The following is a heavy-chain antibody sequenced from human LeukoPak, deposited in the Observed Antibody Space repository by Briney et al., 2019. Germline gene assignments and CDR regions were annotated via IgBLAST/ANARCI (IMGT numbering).Heavy chain of an antibody. V-gene: IGHV4-39*07. CDR2: IYYSGST. J-gene: IGHJ4*02. CDR3: GRDSVEMGTIHSDY. CDR1: GGSISSSNYF. Sequence: SETLSLTCTVSGGSISSSNYFWGWIRQAPGKGLEWIGSIYYSGSTYYNPSLKSRVTISADMFKNQFSLRLYSVTAADTAVYYCGRDSVEMGTIHSDYWGQGTLVTVSS. D-gene: IGHD5-24*01.